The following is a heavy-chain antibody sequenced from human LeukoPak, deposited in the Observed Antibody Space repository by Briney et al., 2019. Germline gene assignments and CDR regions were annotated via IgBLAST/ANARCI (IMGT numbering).Heavy chain of an antibody. Sequence: SETLSLTCTVSGGSISSYYWSWIRQPAGKGLEWLGRIYTSESTNYNPSLKSRVTMSVDTSKNQFSLKLSSVTAADTGVYYCARELELRSGRWFDPWGQGTLVTGSS. CDR2: IYTSEST. CDR3: ARELELRSGRWFDP. V-gene: IGHV4-4*07. CDR1: GGSISSYY. J-gene: IGHJ5*02. D-gene: IGHD1-7*01.